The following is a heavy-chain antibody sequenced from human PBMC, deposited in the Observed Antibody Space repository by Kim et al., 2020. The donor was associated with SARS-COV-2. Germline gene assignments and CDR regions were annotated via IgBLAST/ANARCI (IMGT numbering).Heavy chain of an antibody. CDR2: IYYSGST. Sequence: SETLSLTCTVSGGSISSNSYYWGWIRQPPGKGLEWIGSIYYSGSTYYNPSLKSRVTISVDTSKNQFSLKVSSVTAADTAVYYCARRVATDNYYNYYGMDVWGPGATVTVP. CDR1: GGSISSNSYY. J-gene: IGHJ6*02. CDR3: ARRVATDNYYNYYGMDV. D-gene: IGHD5-12*01. V-gene: IGHV4-39*01.